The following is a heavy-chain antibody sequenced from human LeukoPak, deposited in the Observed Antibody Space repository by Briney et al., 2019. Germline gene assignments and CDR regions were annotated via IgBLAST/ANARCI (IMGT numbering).Heavy chain of an antibody. CDR3: AKPSTYYDFWSGYYAPGIAAAFDY. Sequence: GGSLRLSCAVSGFTFSTYWMSWVRQAPGKGLEWVSAISGSGGSTYYADSVKGRFTISRDNSKNTLYLQMNSLRAEDTAVYYCAKPSTYYDFWSGYYAPGIAAAFDYWGQGTLVTVSS. CDR1: GFTFSTYW. J-gene: IGHJ4*02. D-gene: IGHD3-3*01. CDR2: ISGSGGST. V-gene: IGHV3-23*01.